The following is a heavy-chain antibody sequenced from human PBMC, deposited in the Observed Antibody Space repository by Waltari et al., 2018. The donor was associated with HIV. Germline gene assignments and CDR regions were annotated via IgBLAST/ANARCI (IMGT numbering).Heavy chain of an antibody. CDR3: ARDRSIVGARGAFDI. Sequence: EVQLVESGGGLVRPGGSLRLSCAASRFTFSTYWMNWVRQAPGKGLEWVANINQDESEKYYVDSVKGRFIISRDNARDSVFLQMDSLRAEDTAVYYCARDRSIVGARGAFDIWGQGTMVTVSS. D-gene: IGHD1-26*01. J-gene: IGHJ3*02. V-gene: IGHV3-7*01. CDR2: INQDESEK. CDR1: RFTFSTYW.